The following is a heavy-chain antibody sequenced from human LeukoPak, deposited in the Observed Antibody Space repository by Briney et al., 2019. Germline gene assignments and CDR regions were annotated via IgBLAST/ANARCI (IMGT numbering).Heavy chain of an antibody. CDR2: ISGTSNTI. CDR1: GFTFSSYS. V-gene: IGHV3-48*01. CDR3: ARDLGSYSSGWYMGFDY. J-gene: IGHJ4*02. D-gene: IGHD6-19*01. Sequence: GGSLRLSCVGSGFTFSSYSMNWVRQAPGKGLERVSYISGTSNTIYYDDSVKGRFTVSRDNAKNSLYLQMNSLRAEDTAIYYCARDLGSYSSGWYMGFDYWGQGTLVTVSS.